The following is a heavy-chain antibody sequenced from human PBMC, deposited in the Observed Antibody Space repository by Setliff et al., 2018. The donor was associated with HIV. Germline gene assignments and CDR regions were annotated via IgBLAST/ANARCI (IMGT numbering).Heavy chain of an antibody. J-gene: IGHJ3*02. CDR1: GNSITRDYQ. Sequence: SETLSLTCTVSGNSITRDYQWGWIRQPPGKGLEWIGSIYHSGSTYYNPSLKSRVTISVDRSKNQFSLKLSSVTAADTAVYYCARNIEWEPYAFDIWGQGTMVTVSS. CDR2: IYHSGST. CDR3: ARNIEWEPYAFDI. V-gene: IGHV4-38-2*02. D-gene: IGHD1-26*01.